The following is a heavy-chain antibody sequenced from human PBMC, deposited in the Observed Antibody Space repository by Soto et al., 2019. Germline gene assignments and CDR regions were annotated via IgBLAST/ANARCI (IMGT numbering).Heavy chain of an antibody. CDR1: GFTFSSYA. Sequence: GGPLRLSCAASGFTFSSYAMSWVRQAPGKGLEWVSAISGSGGSTYYADSVKGRFTISRDNSKNTLYLQMNSLRAEDTAVYYCAKDMRPKNCSSTSCYYGTGFDPWGQGTLVTVSS. D-gene: IGHD2-2*01. CDR2: ISGSGGST. J-gene: IGHJ5*02. V-gene: IGHV3-23*01. CDR3: AKDMRPKNCSSTSCYYGTGFDP.